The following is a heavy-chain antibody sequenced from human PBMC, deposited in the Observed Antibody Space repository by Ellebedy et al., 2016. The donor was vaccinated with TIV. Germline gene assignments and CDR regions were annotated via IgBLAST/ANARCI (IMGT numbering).Heavy chain of an antibody. Sequence: GGSLRLXCAASGFSFSDSYMSWIRQAPGKGLEWVSYISSGGTTIHYADSVKGRFTISRDNAKNSLYLQLNSLRAEDTAVYYCARSPATGTVDYWGHGTLVTVSS. CDR2: ISSGGTTI. CDR3: ARSPATGTVDY. J-gene: IGHJ4*01. CDR1: GFSFSDSY. V-gene: IGHV3-11*04. D-gene: IGHD1-1*01.